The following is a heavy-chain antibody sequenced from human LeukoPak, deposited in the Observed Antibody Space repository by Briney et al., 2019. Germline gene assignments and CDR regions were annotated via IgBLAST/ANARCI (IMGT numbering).Heavy chain of an antibody. CDR1: GFTFSSYW. CDR3: ARGGGRHVEY. J-gene: IGHJ4*02. CDR2: IKEDGSEK. Sequence: PGGSLRLSCAASGFTFSSYWMSWVRQAPGKGLEWVANIKEDGSEKNYVDSVKGRFTTSRDNAKNSLYLQMNSLRAEDTAVYYCARGGGRHVEYWGQGNLVTVSS. V-gene: IGHV3-7*05. D-gene: IGHD2/OR15-2a*01.